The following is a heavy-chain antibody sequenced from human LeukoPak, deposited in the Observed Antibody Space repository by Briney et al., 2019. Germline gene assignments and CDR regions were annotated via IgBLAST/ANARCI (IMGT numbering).Heavy chain of an antibody. CDR3: VRGTRSNSF. D-gene: IGHD6-6*01. Sequence: GGSLRLSCAASGFTFSNYAMSWVRQAPGKGLECVAYIKEDGSDKNYVDSVKGRFTISRDNAKSSLYLQMNSLRVEDTAVYYCVRGTRSNSFWGQGTQVTVSS. J-gene: IGHJ4*02. V-gene: IGHV3-7*01. CDR2: IKEDGSDK. CDR1: GFTFSNYA.